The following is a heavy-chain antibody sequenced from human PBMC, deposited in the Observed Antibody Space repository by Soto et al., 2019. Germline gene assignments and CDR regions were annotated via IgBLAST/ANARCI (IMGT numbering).Heavy chain of an antibody. J-gene: IGHJ4*02. Sequence: QVQLVESGGGVVQPRRSLRLSCAASGFTFSSYAMHWVRQAPGKGLEWVAVISYDGSNKYYADSVKGRFTISRDNSKNTLYLQMNSLRAEDTAVYYCARENSGSTDLPDYWGQGTLVTVSS. CDR2: ISYDGSNK. CDR1: GFTFSSYA. V-gene: IGHV3-30-3*01. D-gene: IGHD1-26*01. CDR3: ARENSGSTDLPDY.